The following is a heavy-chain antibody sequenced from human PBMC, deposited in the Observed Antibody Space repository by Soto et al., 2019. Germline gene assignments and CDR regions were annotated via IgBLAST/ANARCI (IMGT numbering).Heavy chain of an antibody. V-gene: IGHV1-69*13. Sequence: ASVKVSCKASGGTFSSYAISWVRQAPGQGLEWMGGIIPIFGTANYAQKFQGRVTITADESTSTAYMELSSLRSEDTAVYYCASASDFWSGYYRVAFDIWGQGTMVTVSS. CDR2: IIPIFGTA. J-gene: IGHJ3*02. CDR3: ASASDFWSGYYRVAFDI. CDR1: GGTFSSYA. D-gene: IGHD3-3*01.